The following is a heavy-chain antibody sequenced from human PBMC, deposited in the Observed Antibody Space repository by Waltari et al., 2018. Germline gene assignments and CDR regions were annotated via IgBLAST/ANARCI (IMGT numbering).Heavy chain of an antibody. D-gene: IGHD2-2*01. V-gene: IGHV1-18*01. CDR2: ISAYNGNA. J-gene: IGHJ4*02. Sequence: QVQLVQSGAEVKKPGASVKVSCKASGYMFSTYGISWVRQAPGQGLEWMGWISAYNGNANYGKKFQGRVTMTTDTSTSTAYMELRSLRSDDTAVYYCARDRPTYHPTQTYFDYWGQGTLVTVSS. CDR1: GYMFSTYG. CDR3: ARDRPTYHPTQTYFDY.